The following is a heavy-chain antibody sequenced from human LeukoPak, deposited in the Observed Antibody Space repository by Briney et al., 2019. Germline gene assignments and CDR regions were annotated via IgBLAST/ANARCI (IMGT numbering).Heavy chain of an antibody. Sequence: SETLSLTCTVSGGSISSYYWSWIRQPAGKGLEWIARLYTSGGTDYNPSLKSRLTMSVDTPKNQFSLKLSSVTAADTAVYYCAGVQSGWSVEYWGQGTLVTVSS. CDR1: GGSISSYY. CDR3: AGVQSGWSVEY. V-gene: IGHV4-4*07. CDR2: LYTSGGT. D-gene: IGHD6-19*01. J-gene: IGHJ4*02.